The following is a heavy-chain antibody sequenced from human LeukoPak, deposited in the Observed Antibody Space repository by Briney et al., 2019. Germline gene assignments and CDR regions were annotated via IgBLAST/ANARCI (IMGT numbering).Heavy chain of an antibody. CDR2: ISSSSSYI. Sequence: PGGSLRLSCAASGFTFSSYSMNWVRQAPGKGLEWVSSISSSSSYIYYADSVKGRFTISRDNAKNSLYLQMNSLRAEDTAVYYCARRRPAERLRLGELAYYYMDVWGKGTTVTISS. D-gene: IGHD3-16*01. CDR1: GFTFSSYS. CDR3: ARRRPAERLRLGELAYYYMDV. V-gene: IGHV3-21*01. J-gene: IGHJ6*03.